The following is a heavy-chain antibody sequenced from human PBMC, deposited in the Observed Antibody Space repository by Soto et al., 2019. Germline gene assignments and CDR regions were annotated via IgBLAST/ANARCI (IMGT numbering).Heavy chain of an antibody. J-gene: IGHJ4*02. CDR2: ISGSGGST. CDR3: AKGYSGSYYSDY. V-gene: IGHV3-23*01. D-gene: IGHD1-26*01. Sequence: GGSLRLSCAASGFTFSSCAMSWVRQAPGKGLEWVSAISGSGGSTYYADSVKGRFTISRDNSKNTLYLQMNSLRAEDTAVYYWAKGYSGSYYSDYWGQGTLVTVSS. CDR1: GFTFSSCA.